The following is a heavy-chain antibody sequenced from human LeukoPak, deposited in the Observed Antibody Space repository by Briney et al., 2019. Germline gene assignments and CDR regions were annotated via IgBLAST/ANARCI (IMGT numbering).Heavy chain of an antibody. Sequence: GGSLRLSCAASGFTFSSYSMNWVRQAPGKGLEWVSYISSSSTIYYADSVKGRFTISRDNAKNSLYLQMNSLRAEDTAVYYCARVRVRGATIDYWGQGTLVTVSS. CDR1: GFTFSSYS. V-gene: IGHV3-48*04. CDR2: ISSSSTI. CDR3: ARVRVRGATIDY. J-gene: IGHJ4*02. D-gene: IGHD1-26*01.